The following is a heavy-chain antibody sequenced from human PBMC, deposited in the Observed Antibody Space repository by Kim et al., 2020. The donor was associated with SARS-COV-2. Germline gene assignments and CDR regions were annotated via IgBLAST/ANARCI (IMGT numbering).Heavy chain of an antibody. CDR3: ARRVTMVRGLFDY. CDR2: INHSGST. Sequence: SETLSLTCAVYGGSFSGYYWSWIRQPPGKGLEWIGEINHSGSTNYNPSLKSRVTISVDTSKNQFSLKLSSVTAADTAVYYCARRVTMVRGLFDYWGQGTLVTVSS. D-gene: IGHD3-10*01. CDR1: GGSFSGYY. V-gene: IGHV4-34*01. J-gene: IGHJ4*02.